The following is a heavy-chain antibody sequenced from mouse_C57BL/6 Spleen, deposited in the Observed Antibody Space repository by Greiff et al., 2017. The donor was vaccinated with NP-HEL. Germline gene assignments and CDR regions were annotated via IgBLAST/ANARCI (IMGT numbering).Heavy chain of an antibody. CDR2: IDPENGDT. Sequence: VQLQQPGAELVRPGASVKLSCTASGFNITDDYMHWVKQRPEQGLEWIGRIDPENGDTEYASKFKGKATITADTSSNTAYLQLSSLTSEDTAVYYCTTSGSTVVDYYAMDYWGQGTSVTVSS. D-gene: IGHD1-1*01. CDR1: GFNITDDY. J-gene: IGHJ4*01. V-gene: IGHV14-4*01. CDR3: TTSGSTVVDYYAMDY.